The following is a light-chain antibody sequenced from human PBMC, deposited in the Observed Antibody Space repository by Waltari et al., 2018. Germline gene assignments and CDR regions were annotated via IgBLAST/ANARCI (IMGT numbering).Light chain of an antibody. CDR2: AAS. V-gene: IGKV3-20*01. CDR3: QNHERLPAT. J-gene: IGKJ1*01. CDR1: QSIGKY. Sequence: EIVLTQSPGTLSLSPGERATLSCRASQSIGKYLVWYQQKPGQAPRLLSYAASSRATGVPDRFSGSGSGTYFSLTISRLEPEDFAVYYCQNHERLPATFGQGTKVEIK.